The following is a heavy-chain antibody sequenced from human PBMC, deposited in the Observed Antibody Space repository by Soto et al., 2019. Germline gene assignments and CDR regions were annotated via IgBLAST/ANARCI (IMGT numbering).Heavy chain of an antibody. CDR2: ISAYNGNT. J-gene: IGHJ4*02. CDR1: GYTFTSYG. V-gene: IGHV1-18*01. CDR3: ARVGLLWFGGTATNFDY. Sequence: GESLKISCKASGYTFTSYGISWVRQAPGQGLEWMGWISAYNGNTNYAQKLQGRVTMTTDTSTSTAYMELRSLRSDDTAVYYCARVGLLWFGGTATNFDYWGQGTLVTVSS. D-gene: IGHD3-10*01.